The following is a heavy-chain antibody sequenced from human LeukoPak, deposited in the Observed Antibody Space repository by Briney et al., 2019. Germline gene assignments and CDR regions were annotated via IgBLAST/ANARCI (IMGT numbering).Heavy chain of an antibody. CDR2: ISSSGSTI. CDR1: GFTFSSYE. CDR3: ARAYNWNDPSPFDY. V-gene: IGHV3-48*03. J-gene: IGHJ4*02. D-gene: IGHD1-1*01. Sequence: GGSLRLSCAASGFTFSSYEMNWVRQAPGKGLEWVSYISSSGSTIYYADSVKGRFTISRDNAKNSLYLQMNSLRAEDTAVYYCARAYNWNDPSPFDYWGQGTLVTVSS.